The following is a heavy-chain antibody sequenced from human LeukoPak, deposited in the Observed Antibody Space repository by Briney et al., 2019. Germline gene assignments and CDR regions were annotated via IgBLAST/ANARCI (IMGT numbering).Heavy chain of an antibody. D-gene: IGHD3-9*01. CDR1: GFPLSSYA. CDR2: IYSGGST. V-gene: IGHV3-66*01. J-gene: IGHJ4*02. CDR3: AREGVLRYSDWIID. Sequence: GSLRLSCAASGFPLSSYAMSWVRLGPGKGLEWVSVIYSGGSTYYADSVKGRFTISRDNSKNTLYLQMNSLRAEDTAVYYCAREGVLRYSDWIIDWGQGTLVTVSS.